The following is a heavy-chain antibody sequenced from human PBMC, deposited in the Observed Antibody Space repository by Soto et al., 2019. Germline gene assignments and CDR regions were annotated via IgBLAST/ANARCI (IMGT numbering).Heavy chain of an antibody. D-gene: IGHD3-3*01. CDR3: AREAAPNYDFWSGSPFGY. J-gene: IGHJ4*02. V-gene: IGHV3-21*01. CDR1: GFPFSDYG. Sequence: AGGSLRLSCAASGFPFSDYGMDWVRQAPGKGLEWVSSISSSSSYIYYADSVKGRFTISRDNAKNSLFLQMNSLRAEDTAVYYCAREAAPNYDFWSGSPFGYWGQGTLVTVSS. CDR2: ISSSSSYI.